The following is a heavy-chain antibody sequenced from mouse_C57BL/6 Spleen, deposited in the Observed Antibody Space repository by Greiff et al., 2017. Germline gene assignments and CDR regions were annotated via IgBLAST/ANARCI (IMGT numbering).Heavy chain of an antibody. V-gene: IGHV1-82*01. CDR1: GYAFSSSW. CDR3: ARGGGYSDAMDY. D-gene: IGHD2-3*01. Sequence: VQLQQSGPELVKPGTSVKISCKASGYAFSSSWMNWVKQRPGKGLEWIGRNYPGDGDTNYNGKFKGKATLTADKSSSTAYMQLSSLTSEDSAVYFCARGGGYSDAMDYWGQGTSVTVSS. CDR2: NYPGDGDT. J-gene: IGHJ4*01.